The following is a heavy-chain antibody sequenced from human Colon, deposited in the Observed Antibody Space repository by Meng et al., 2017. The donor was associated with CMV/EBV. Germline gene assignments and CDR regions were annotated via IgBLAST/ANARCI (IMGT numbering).Heavy chain of an antibody. D-gene: IGHD4-17*01. CDR3: ARDLYKTTVPN. CDR1: GFTLSRYT. V-gene: IGHV3-21*01. J-gene: IGHJ4*02. CDR2: ISNSGYYI. Sequence: GESLKISCAASGFTLSRYTMHWVRQAPGQGLEWVASISNSGYYINYADSVKGRFTISRDNAKNLLSLQLSSLRAEDTAVYYCARDLYKTTVPNWGQGTLVTVSS.